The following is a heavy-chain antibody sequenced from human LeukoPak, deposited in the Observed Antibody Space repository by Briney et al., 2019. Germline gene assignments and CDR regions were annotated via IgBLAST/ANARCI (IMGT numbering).Heavy chain of an antibody. CDR3: ARGPGVGATTPPYDY. J-gene: IGHJ4*02. Sequence: SETLSLTCAVYGGSFSGYYWSWIRQPPGKGLEWIGEINHSGSTNYNPSLKSRVTISVDTSKNQFSLKLSSVTAADTAVYYCARGPGVGATTPPYDYWGQGTLVTVSS. CDR2: INHSGST. CDR1: GGSFSGYY. V-gene: IGHV4-34*01. D-gene: IGHD1-26*01.